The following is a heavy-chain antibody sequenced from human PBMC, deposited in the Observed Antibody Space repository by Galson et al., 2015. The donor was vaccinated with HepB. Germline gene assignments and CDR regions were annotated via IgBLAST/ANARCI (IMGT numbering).Heavy chain of an antibody. CDR3: ARGGWCSRTNCYGFHFPMDV. J-gene: IGHJ6*02. Sequence: SLRLSCAASGFTFSSYWMSWVRQAPGKGLELVAYIKEDGSEKYYVDSVKGRFTISRDNAKNSLYLQMNSLRAEDTAIYYCARGGWCSRTNCYGFHFPMDVWGQGTTVTVSS. CDR2: IKEDGSEK. CDR1: GFTFSSYW. V-gene: IGHV3-7*05. D-gene: IGHD2-2*01.